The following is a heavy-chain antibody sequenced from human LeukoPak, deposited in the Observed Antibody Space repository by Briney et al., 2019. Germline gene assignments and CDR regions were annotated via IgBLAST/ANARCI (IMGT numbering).Heavy chain of an antibody. CDR3: ARISAGRYGMDV. CDR2: IYHSGST. V-gene: IGHV4-30-2*01. CDR1: GGSISSGGYS. Sequence: PSETLSLTCAVSGGSISSGGYSWSWIRQPPGKGLEWIGYIYHSGSTYYNPSLKSRVTISPDTSKNQFSLKVSSVTAADTAVYYCARISAGRYGMDVWGQGTTVTVSS. D-gene: IGHD6-6*01. J-gene: IGHJ6*02.